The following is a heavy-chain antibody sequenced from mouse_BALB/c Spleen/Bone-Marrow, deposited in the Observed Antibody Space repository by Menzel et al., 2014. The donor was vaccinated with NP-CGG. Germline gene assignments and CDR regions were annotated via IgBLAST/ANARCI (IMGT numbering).Heavy chain of an antibody. V-gene: IGHV5-17*02. CDR3: TRGGNWDDFDV. Sequence: DVKLQESGGGLVQPGGSRRLSCAASGFTFSSFGMHWVRQAPEKGLEWVAYISSGSSTIFYVDTVKGQFTISRDNPKNTLFLQMTSLRSEDTAMYYCTRGGNWDDFDVWGAGTAVTVSP. CDR1: GFTFSSFG. CDR2: ISSGSSTI. J-gene: IGHJ1*01. D-gene: IGHD4-1*01.